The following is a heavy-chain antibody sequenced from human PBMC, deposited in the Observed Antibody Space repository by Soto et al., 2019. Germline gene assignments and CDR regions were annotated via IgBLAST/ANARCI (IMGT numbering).Heavy chain of an antibody. J-gene: IGHJ4*02. CDR2: INPGVGNT. CDR3: ARLGNSTY. V-gene: IGHV1-46*01. CDR1: GYIFSDFY. Sequence: ASVKVSCKASGYIFSDFYIHWVRQAPGQGLEWMGIINPGVGNTNYSQKIQDRVTMTSDTSTSTVYMDLSSLKFEDTAIYYCARLGNSTYWGQGTLVTVSS. D-gene: IGHD4-4*01.